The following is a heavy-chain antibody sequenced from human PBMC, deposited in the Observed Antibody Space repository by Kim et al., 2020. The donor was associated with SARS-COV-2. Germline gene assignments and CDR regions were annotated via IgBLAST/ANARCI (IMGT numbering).Heavy chain of an antibody. J-gene: IGHJ4*02. V-gene: IGHV1-69*13. CDR3: ARDLLVRGVISDY. CDR2: IIPIFGTA. CDR1: GGTFSSYA. Sequence: SVKVSCKASGGTFSSYAISWVRQAPGQGLEWMGGIIPIFGTANYAQKFQGRVTITADESTSTAYMELSSLRSEDTAVYYCARDLLVRGVISDYWGQGNLVTVSS. D-gene: IGHD3-10*01.